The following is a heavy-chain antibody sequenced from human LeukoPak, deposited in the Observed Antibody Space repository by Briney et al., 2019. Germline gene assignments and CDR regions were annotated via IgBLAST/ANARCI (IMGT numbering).Heavy chain of an antibody. D-gene: IGHD2-15*01. CDR3: ARRRIVVVVAASFFDY. J-gene: IGHJ4*02. V-gene: IGHV4-59*12. CDR1: GGSISDYY. CDR2: FSYSGST. Sequence: SETLSLTCTVSGGSISDYYWNWIRQPPGKGLEWIGYFSYSGSTNYNPSLKSRVTISVDTSKNQFSLKLSSVTAADTAVYYCARRRIVVVVAASFFDYWGQGTLVTVSS.